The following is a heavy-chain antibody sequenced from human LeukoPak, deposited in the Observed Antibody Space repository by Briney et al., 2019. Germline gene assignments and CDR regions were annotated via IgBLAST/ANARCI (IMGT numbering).Heavy chain of an antibody. CDR1: GGSISSGGYY. CDR3: ARWVSSTWSVGTNWFDP. J-gene: IGHJ5*02. CDR2: IYYSGST. V-gene: IGHV4-31*03. Sequence: PSQTLSLTCTVSGGSISSGGYYWSWIRQHPGKGLEWIGYIYYSGSTYYNPSLKSRVTISVDTSKNQFSLNLSSVTAADTAVYYCARWVSSTWSVGTNWFDPWGQGTLVTVSS. D-gene: IGHD6-13*01.